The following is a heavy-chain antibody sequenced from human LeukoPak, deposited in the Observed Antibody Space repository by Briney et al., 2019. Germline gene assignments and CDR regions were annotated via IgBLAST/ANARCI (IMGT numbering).Heavy chain of an antibody. CDR2: ISWNSGSI. J-gene: IGHJ4*02. Sequence: HPGRFLRLSCAASGFTFDDYAMHWVRQAPGKGLEWVSGISWNSGSIGYADSVKGRFTISRDNAKNSLYLQMNSLRAEDMALYYCAKGAIEYSSTQYDYWGQGTLVTVSS. CDR3: AKGAIEYSSTQYDY. D-gene: IGHD6-6*01. V-gene: IGHV3-9*03. CDR1: GFTFDDYA.